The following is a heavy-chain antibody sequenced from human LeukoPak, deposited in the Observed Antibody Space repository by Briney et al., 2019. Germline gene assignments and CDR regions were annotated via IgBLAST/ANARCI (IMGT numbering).Heavy chain of an antibody. CDR1: GGSISTSTYY. D-gene: IGHD1-26*01. CDR2: ISYSGST. V-gene: IGHV4-39*01. CDR3: ARRVYSGSYNWYFDL. J-gene: IGHJ2*01. Sequence: SETLSLTCTVSGGSISTSTYYWGSIRQPPGKGLEWIGSISYSGSTYNNPSLKSRVTISVDTSKNQFSLKLISVTAPDTAVYYCARRVYSGSYNWYFDLWGRGTLVTVSS.